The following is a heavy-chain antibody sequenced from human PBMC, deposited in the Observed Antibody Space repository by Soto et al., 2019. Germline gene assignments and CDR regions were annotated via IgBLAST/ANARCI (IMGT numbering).Heavy chain of an antibody. CDR3: ARDFGSDLSAPGAVFDY. CDR1: GYFFTSYG. V-gene: IGHV1-18*04. J-gene: IGHJ4*02. Sequence: ASVKVSCKASGYFFTSYGISWVRQAPGQGLEWMGWISPYNGNTKYAQNFQGRVTMTTDTSTYTAYMELRSLRSDDPAVYYCARDFGSDLSAPGAVFDYWVQGPLVTDSS. CDR2: ISPYNGNT. D-gene: IGHD3-3*01.